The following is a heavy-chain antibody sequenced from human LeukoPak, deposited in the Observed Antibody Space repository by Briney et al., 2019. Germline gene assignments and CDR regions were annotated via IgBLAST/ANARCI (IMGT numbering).Heavy chain of an antibody. J-gene: IGHJ6*03. Sequence: QPGGSLRLSCAASGFTFSSYGMHWVRQAPGKGLEWVAFIRYDGSNNYYADSVKGRFTISRDNSKNTLYLQMNSLRAEDTAVYYCAKDRGDYYYYMDVWGKGTTVTVSS. CDR1: GFTFSSYG. D-gene: IGHD3-10*01. CDR2: IRYDGSNN. V-gene: IGHV3-30*02. CDR3: AKDRGDYYYYMDV.